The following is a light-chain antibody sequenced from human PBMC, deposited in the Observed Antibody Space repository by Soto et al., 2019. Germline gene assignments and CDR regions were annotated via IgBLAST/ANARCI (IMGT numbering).Light chain of an antibody. CDR2: AAS. Sequence: DMQMTQSPSSLSASVGDRVTITCRASQSISSYLNWYQQKPGKAPKLLIYAASSLQSGVPSRFSGSGSGTEFTLTISSLQPDDFATYYCQHADSFPLITFGQGTRLEIK. V-gene: IGKV1-39*01. CDR3: QHADSFPLIT. J-gene: IGKJ5*01. CDR1: QSISSY.